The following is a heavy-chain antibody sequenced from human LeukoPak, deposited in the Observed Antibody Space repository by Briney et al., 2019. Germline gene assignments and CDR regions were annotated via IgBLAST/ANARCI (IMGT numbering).Heavy chain of an antibody. Sequence: SETLSLTCTVSGGSMNTYYWSWIRQPPGKGLEWIGYIYSSGSNNYNPSLKRRVTMSVDTSKNQPYLNLSSVTAADTAVYYCARDYGGYRFDFWGQGSLVSVSS. CDR1: GGSMNTYY. V-gene: IGHV4-59*01. J-gene: IGHJ4*02. CDR2: IYSSGSN. CDR3: ARDYGGYRFDF. D-gene: IGHD5-12*01.